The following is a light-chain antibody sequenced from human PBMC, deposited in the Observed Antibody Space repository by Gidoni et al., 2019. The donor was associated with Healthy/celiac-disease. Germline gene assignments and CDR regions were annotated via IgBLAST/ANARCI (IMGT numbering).Light chain of an antibody. V-gene: IGKV3D-15*01. CDR1: QSVSSN. CDR2: GAS. Sequence: SRSCRASQSVSSNLAWYQQKPGQAPRPLIYGASTRATGIPARFSGSGSGTEFTLTISSLQSEDFAVYYCQQYNNWPLTFGGGTKVEIK. J-gene: IGKJ4*01. CDR3: QQYNNWPLT.